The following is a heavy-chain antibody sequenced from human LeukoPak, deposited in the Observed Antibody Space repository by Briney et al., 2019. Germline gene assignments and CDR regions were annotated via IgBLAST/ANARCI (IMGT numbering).Heavy chain of an antibody. V-gene: IGHV3-23*01. Sequence: GGSLRLSCAASGFTFSSYAMAWVRQAPGKGLEWVSTICDSGAGTYYADSVKGRFTISRDNSKNTLYLQMSSLRADDTALYYCAKGYGGSCYSSFDYWGHGTLVTVSS. D-gene: IGHD2-15*01. CDR1: GFTFSSYA. J-gene: IGHJ4*01. CDR3: AKGYGGSCYSSFDY. CDR2: ICDSGAGT.